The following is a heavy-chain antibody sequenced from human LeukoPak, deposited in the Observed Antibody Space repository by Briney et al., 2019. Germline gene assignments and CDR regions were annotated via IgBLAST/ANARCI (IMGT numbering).Heavy chain of an antibody. D-gene: IGHD5-18*01. J-gene: IGHJ6*02. CDR1: GFTFTTYW. Sequence: GGSLRLSCGASGFTFTTYWMHWVRQAPGKGQVWVSHINSDGSITSYADSVKGRFTISRDNAKNTLYLQMNSLRAEDTAVYYCARDAVDTANAVWGQGTTVTVSS. CDR2: INSDGSIT. V-gene: IGHV3-74*01. CDR3: ARDAVDTANAV.